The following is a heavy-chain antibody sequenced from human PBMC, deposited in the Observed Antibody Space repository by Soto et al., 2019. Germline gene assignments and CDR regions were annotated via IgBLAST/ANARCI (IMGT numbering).Heavy chain of an antibody. D-gene: IGHD3-9*01. CDR3: AKRGIDSAFDF. Sequence: EVQLVESGGGLVQPGRSLRLSCAASGFIFDDFAIHWVRQVPGKGLEWVSGISLNSGTIGYADSVKGRFTISRDNAKNSLYLQMNSIRAEDTALYYCAKRGIDSAFDFWGLGTMVTVSS. V-gene: IGHV3-9*01. CDR1: GFIFDDFA. J-gene: IGHJ3*01. CDR2: ISLNSGTI.